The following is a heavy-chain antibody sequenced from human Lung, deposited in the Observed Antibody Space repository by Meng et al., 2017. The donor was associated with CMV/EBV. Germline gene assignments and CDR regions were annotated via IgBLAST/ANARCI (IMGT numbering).Heavy chain of an antibody. D-gene: IGHD3-3*01. CDR2: IHPGDSDT. CDR3: ARRPRRFLKWFDGMDV. CDR1: GYSFTSYW. V-gene: IGHV5-51*01. J-gene: IGHJ6*02. Sequence: SXKGSGYSFTSYWIGWVGPMPGKGLEWIGIIHPGDSDTRYSPSFQGQVTISADKSISTAYLQWSSLKASDTAMYYCARRPRRFLKWFDGMDVWGQGTTVTVSS.